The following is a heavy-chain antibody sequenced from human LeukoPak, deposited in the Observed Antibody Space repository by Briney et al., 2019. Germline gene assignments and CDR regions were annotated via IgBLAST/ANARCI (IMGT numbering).Heavy chain of an antibody. D-gene: IGHD3-16*01. CDR3: ARDLTGGGMRPTDY. Sequence: SETLSLTCTVSGGSISSSSYYWGWIRQPPGKGLEWIGSIYYSGSTYYNPSLKSRVTISVDTSKNQFSLKLISVTAADTAVYYCARDLTGGGMRPTDYWGQGTMVLVSS. V-gene: IGHV4-39*07. CDR1: GGSISSSSYY. CDR2: IYYSGST. J-gene: IGHJ4*02.